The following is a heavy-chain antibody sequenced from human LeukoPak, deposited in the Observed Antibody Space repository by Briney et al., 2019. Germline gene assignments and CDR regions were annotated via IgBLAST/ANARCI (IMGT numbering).Heavy chain of an antibody. V-gene: IGHV3-74*01. CDR3: ARPTGISSLSSSFQH. D-gene: IGHD1-1*01. CDR2: INSDGTIT. Sequence: PGGSLRLSCAASGFTFTSYWMHWVRQAPGKGLVWVSRINSDGTITNYADSVKGRFTISRDNAKDTLYLQMNSLRAEDTAVCYCARPTGISSLSSSFQHWGQGTLVTVSS. CDR1: GFTFTSYW. J-gene: IGHJ1*01.